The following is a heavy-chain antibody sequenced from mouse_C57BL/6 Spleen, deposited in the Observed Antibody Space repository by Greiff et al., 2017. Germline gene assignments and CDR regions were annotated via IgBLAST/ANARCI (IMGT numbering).Heavy chain of an antibody. D-gene: IGHD2-5*01. CDR3: ARDYSNYFGY. V-gene: IGHV1-50*01. Sequence: QVQLQQPGAELVKPGASVKLSCQASGYTFTSYWMQWVKQRPGQGLEWIGEIDPSDRYTNYNQQFKGKATLTVATSAHTAYMQLSSLTSEDSAVYYCARDYSNYFGYWGQGTTLTVSS. CDR2: IDPSDRYT. CDR1: GYTFTSYW. J-gene: IGHJ2*01.